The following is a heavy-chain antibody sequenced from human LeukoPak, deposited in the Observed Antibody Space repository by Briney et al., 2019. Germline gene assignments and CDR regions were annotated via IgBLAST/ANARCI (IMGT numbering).Heavy chain of an antibody. Sequence: TGGSLRLSCATSGFTFSNNYMSWVRQAPGKGLECVSFIDSAGSTYYAASVKGRFTISRDISKNALFLLMNSLTAEDTAVYYCARVGYTSSWGERFYFDYWGLGTVVTVSS. CDR2: IDSAGST. D-gene: IGHD6-13*01. CDR1: GFTFSNNY. J-gene: IGHJ4*02. V-gene: IGHV3-66*01. CDR3: ARVGYTSSWGERFYFDY.